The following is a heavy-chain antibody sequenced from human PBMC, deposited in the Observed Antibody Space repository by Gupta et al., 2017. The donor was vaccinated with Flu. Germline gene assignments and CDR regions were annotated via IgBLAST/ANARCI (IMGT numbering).Heavy chain of an antibody. CDR1: EFTFSSYS. CDR2: ISSSSSNI. Sequence: EVQLVESGGGLVQRGGSLRLSCAASEFTFSSYSMNWVRQAPGKGLEWVSDISSSSSNIYYADSVKGRFTISRDNAKNSLYLQMNSLRDEDTAVYYCARVHSYGTESGFDYWGQGTLVTVSS. J-gene: IGHJ4*02. V-gene: IGHV3-48*02. D-gene: IGHD5-18*01. CDR3: ARVHSYGTESGFDY.